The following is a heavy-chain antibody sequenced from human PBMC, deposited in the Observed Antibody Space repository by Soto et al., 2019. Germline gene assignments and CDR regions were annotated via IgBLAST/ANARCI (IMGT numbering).Heavy chain of an antibody. V-gene: IGHV4-34*01. J-gene: IGHJ2*01. D-gene: IGHD4-17*01. Sequence: HVQLQQWGAGLLKPSENLSLTCAVYGGSFSGSYWSWIRQPPGEGLEWIGEINHSGSTNYNPSLKTRVTISVDTSKNQFSPKLSSVTAADTAVYYCGLRSELWYCDLGVRGTLVTVSS. CDR2: INHSGST. CDR1: GGSFSGSY. CDR3: GLRSELWYCDL.